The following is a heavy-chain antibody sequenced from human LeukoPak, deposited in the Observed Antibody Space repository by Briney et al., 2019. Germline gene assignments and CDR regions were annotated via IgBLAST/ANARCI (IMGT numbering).Heavy chain of an antibody. Sequence: GGSLRLSCAASGFTFSSYAMSWVRQAPGKGLEWVSAISGSGGSTHYADSVKGRFTISRDNSKNTLYLQMNSLRAEDTAVYYCAKDRSSSGWYYFDYWGQGTLVTVPS. CDR3: AKDRSSSGWYYFDY. J-gene: IGHJ4*02. CDR1: GFTFSSYA. CDR2: ISGSGGST. V-gene: IGHV3-23*01. D-gene: IGHD6-19*01.